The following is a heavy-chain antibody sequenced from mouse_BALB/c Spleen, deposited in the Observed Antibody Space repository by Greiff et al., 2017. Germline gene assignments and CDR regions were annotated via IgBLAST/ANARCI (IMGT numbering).Heavy chain of an antibody. D-gene: IGHD2-1*01. CDR3: AREWRNLAWFAY. CDR1: GFSLTSYG. Sequence: VKLVESGPGLVAPSQSLSITCTVSGFSLTSYGVHWVRQPPGKGLEWLGVIWAGGSTNYNSALMSRLSISKDNSKSQVFLKMNSLQTDDTAMYYCAREWRNLAWFAYWGQGTLVTVSA. J-gene: IGHJ3*01. CDR2: IWAGGST. V-gene: IGHV2-9*02.